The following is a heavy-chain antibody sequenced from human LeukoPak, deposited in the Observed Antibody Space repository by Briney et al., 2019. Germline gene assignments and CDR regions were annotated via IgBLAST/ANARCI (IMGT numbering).Heavy chain of an antibody. CDR3: VKDISVAAAEGGDFDY. CDR1: GFTFDDYA. CDR2: ISWNSGSI. J-gene: IGHJ4*02. D-gene: IGHD6-13*01. V-gene: IGHV3-9*01. Sequence: GGSLRLSCAASGFTFDDYAMHWVRQALGKGLEWVSSISWNSGSINYAASVKGRFTISRDNARNSLYLQMNSLRAEDTAFYYCVKDISVAAAEGGDFDYWGQGTLVTVSS.